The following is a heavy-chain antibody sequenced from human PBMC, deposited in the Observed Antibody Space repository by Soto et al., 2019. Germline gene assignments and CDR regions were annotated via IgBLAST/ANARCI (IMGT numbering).Heavy chain of an antibody. J-gene: IGHJ4*01. CDR3: ARESYSFGRAFDI. V-gene: IGHV4-31*03. Sequence: QVHLQESGPGLVKPSQTLSLTCTVSGGSINSDGYYWSWIRQHPEKGLEWIGYINYRGTTYYNPSLESRLTISVDTSENQFSLQLTSVIAADTALDYCARESYSFGRAFDIWGHGTLVTVSS. D-gene: IGHD5-18*01. CDR2: INYRGTT. CDR1: GGSINSDGYY.